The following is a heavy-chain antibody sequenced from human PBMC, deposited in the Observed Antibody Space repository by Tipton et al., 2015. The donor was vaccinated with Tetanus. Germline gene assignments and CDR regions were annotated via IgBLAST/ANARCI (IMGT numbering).Heavy chain of an antibody. CDR1: GALLSTGGYS. J-gene: IGHJ4*02. Sequence: TLSLTCAVSGALLSTGGYSWGWIRQPPGQGLEWIGYIYHTGSTYYNPSLRSRVTISAVGSKNNISLKLTAVTAADAGVYFCVRGRGSGAQSFGFEHWGRGTQVIVSS. CDR2: IYHTGST. CDR3: VRGRGSGAQSFGFEH. V-gene: IGHV4-30-2*01. D-gene: IGHD3-10*01.